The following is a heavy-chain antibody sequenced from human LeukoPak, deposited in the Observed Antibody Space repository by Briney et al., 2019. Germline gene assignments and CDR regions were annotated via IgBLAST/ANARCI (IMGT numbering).Heavy chain of an antibody. CDR3: ARLGGDTYYFGSASYPNWYFDL. J-gene: IGHJ2*01. CDR2: IYPDDSDT. Sequence: GASLKISCQASGYTFTTYWIGWVRQMPGKGLECMGIIYPDDSDTTYSPSFQGRVTISADKSFSTAYLQWSSLKASDTAIYYCARLGGDTYYFGSASYPNWYFDLWGRGTLVTVSS. D-gene: IGHD3-10*01. CDR1: GYTFTTYW. V-gene: IGHV5-51*01.